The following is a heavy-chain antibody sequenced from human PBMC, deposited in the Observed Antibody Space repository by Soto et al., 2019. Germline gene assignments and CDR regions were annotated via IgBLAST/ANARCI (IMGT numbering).Heavy chain of an antibody. V-gene: IGHV3-64D*08. Sequence: GGSLRLSCSASGFTFSSYVMHWVRQAPGKGLEYVSAISITGGSTYYADSVKGRFTISRDNSKNILYLQMSSLRPEDTAVYYCLKPYDYWGQGTLVTVSS. CDR2: ISITGGST. CDR3: LKPYDY. J-gene: IGHJ4*02. CDR1: GFTFSSYV.